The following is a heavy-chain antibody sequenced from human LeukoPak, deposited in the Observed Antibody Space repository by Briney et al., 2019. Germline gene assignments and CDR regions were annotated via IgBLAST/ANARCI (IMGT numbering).Heavy chain of an antibody. V-gene: IGHV3-11*01. J-gene: IGHJ4*02. CDR3: ARGLPATLLDY. CDR2: ISSSDTTI. CDR1: GFTFSDYY. Sequence: PGGSLRLSCVASGFTFSDYYMSWIRQATVKGLAWVSYISSSDTTIYYADSVKGRFTISRDNAKNSLYLQMNSLRVEDTAVYYCARGLPATLLDYWGQGTLVAVSS. D-gene: IGHD2-2*01.